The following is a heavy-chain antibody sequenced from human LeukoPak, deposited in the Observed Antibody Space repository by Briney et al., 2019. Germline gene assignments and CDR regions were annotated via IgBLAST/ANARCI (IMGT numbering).Heavy chain of an antibody. J-gene: IGHJ4*02. CDR2: INPNSGGT. D-gene: IGHD3-10*01. CDR3: ARDNRGEYYFDY. Sequence: GASVNVSCKTSGYTFTGYYLHWVRQAPGLGLEWMGWINPNSGGTKYAQKFQGRVNMTRDTSISTAYMEVTRVTSDDTAVYYCARDNRGEYYFDYWGQGTLVTVSS. V-gene: IGHV1-2*02. CDR1: GYTFTGYY.